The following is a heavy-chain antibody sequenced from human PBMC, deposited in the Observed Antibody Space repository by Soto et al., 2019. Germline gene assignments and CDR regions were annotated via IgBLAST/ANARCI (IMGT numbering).Heavy chain of an antibody. CDR3: ASYLGPRIVVVPAAIGDYYYYGMDV. CDR1: GGTFSSYA. D-gene: IGHD2-2*02. J-gene: IGHJ6*02. Sequence: SVKVSCKASGGTFSSYAISWVRQAPGQGLEWMGGIIPIFGTANYAQKFQGRVTITADESTSTAYMELSSLRSEDTAVYYCASYLGPRIVVVPAAIGDYYYYGMDVWGQGTTVTVSS. V-gene: IGHV1-69*13. CDR2: IIPIFGTA.